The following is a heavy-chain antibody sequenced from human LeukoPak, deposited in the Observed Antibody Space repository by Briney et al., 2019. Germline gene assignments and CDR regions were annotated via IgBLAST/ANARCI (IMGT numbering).Heavy chain of an antibody. CDR2: ISAYNGNT. CDR3: ARDRGSYGLGDNAFDI. D-gene: IGHD1-26*01. Sequence: GASVKVSCKASGYTFTSYGISWVRQAPGQGLEWMGWISAYNGNTNYAQKLQGRVTMTTDTSTSTAYMELRSLRSDDTAVYYCARDRGSYGLGDNAFDIWGQGTMVTVSS. CDR1: GYTFTSYG. V-gene: IGHV1-18*01. J-gene: IGHJ3*02.